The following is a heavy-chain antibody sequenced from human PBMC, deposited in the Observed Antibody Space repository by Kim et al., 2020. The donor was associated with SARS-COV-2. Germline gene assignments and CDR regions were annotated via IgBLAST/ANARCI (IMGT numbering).Heavy chain of an antibody. CDR2: IIRNGGST. V-gene: IGHV3-20*04. CDR1: GFTFDDYG. Sequence: GGSLRLSCAASGFTFDDYGMSWVRQVPGKGLEWVSDIIRNGGSTGYGDSVKGRFTISRDNAKNSLYLQMNSLGAEDTALYYCARGYLSGPFDWWGQGTLV. D-gene: IGHD6-19*01. CDR3: ARGYLSGPFDW. J-gene: IGHJ4*02.